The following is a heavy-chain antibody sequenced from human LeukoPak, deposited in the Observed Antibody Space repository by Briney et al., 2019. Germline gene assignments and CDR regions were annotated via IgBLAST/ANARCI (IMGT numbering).Heavy chain of an antibody. D-gene: IGHD2-8*01. CDR3: ARDTGYCTNGVCSQPFDY. Sequence: GGSLRLSCVVSGFTFSSYSMNWVRRAPGKGLGWVSSISSSSSYIYYADSVKGRFTISRDNAKNSLYLQMNSLRAEDTAVYYCARDTGYCTNGVCSQPFDYWGQGTLVTVSS. CDR2: ISSSSSYI. J-gene: IGHJ4*02. CDR1: GFTFSSYS. V-gene: IGHV3-21*01.